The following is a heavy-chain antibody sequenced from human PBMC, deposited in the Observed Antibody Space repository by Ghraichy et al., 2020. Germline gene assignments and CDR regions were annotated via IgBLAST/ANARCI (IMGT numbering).Heavy chain of an antibody. V-gene: IGHV4-34*01. Sequence: SETLSLTCAVYGGSFSGYYWSWIRQPPGKGLEWIGEINHSGSTNYNPSLKSRVTISVDTSKNQFSLKLSSVTAADTAVYYCARGGVVVVASARSWYFDLWGRGTLVTVSS. D-gene: IGHD2-15*01. CDR1: GGSFSGYY. CDR2: INHSGST. CDR3: ARGGVVVVASARSWYFDL. J-gene: IGHJ2*01.